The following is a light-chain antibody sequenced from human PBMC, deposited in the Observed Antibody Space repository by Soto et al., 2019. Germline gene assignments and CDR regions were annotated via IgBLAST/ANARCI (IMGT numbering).Light chain of an antibody. V-gene: IGKV3-20*01. J-gene: IGKJ1*01. CDR2: GAS. CDR1: QSVTSSY. CDR3: QQYGSSRWT. Sequence: EIVLTQSPGNLSLSPGERATLSCRASQSVTSSYLAWYQQKPGQXPRLLIYGASSRATGIPDRFSGSGSGTDLTLTISRLEPEDCAVYYCQQYGSSRWTFGQGTKVDIK.